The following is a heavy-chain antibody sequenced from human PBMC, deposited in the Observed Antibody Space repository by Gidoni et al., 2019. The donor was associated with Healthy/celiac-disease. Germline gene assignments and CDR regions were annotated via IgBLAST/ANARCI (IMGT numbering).Heavy chain of an antibody. D-gene: IGHD3-16*02. J-gene: IGHJ2*01. V-gene: IGHV3-53*01. CDR2: IYSGGRT. Sequence: EVPLVEAGAGLIQPGGSLRPSCEASGFTVSCNYMSLVRHAPGQGLEWVSVIYSGGRTYYADSGKGRFTISRDNSKNTLYLQMNSLRAEDTAVYYCAREGGGLTLEWYFDLWGRGTLVTVSS. CDR3: AREGGGLTLEWYFDL. CDR1: GFTVSCNY.